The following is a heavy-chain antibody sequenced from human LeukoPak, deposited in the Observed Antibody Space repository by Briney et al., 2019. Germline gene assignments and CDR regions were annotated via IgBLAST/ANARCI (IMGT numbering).Heavy chain of an antibody. Sequence: ASVKVSCKASGYTFTGYYMHWVRQAPRQGLEWMGWINPNSGGTNYAQKFQGRVTMTRDTSISTAYMELSRLRSDDTAVYYCARILPPEWNQNFDYWGQGTLVTVSS. CDR2: INPNSGGT. V-gene: IGHV1-2*02. D-gene: IGHD1-14*01. CDR3: ARILPPEWNQNFDY. CDR1: GYTFTGYY. J-gene: IGHJ4*02.